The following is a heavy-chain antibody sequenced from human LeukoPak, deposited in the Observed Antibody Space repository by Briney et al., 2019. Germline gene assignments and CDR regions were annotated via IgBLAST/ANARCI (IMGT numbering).Heavy chain of an antibody. CDR3: AKRGVVIRVILVGFHKEAYYFDS. CDR2: ISDLGSRT. CDR1: GITLSNYG. D-gene: IGHD3-22*01. Sequence: GGSLRLYCGVSGITLSNYGLSWVRQAAGKGLDWVAGISDLGSRTNYADSVKGRFTISTDHPKNTLYLQVNSLRADGTAVYFCAKRGVVIRVILVGFHKEAYYFDSWGQGALVTVSS. J-gene: IGHJ4*02. V-gene: IGHV3-23*01.